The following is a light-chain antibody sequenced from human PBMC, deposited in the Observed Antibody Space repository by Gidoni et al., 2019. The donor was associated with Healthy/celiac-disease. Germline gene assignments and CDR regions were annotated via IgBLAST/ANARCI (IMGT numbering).Light chain of an antibody. V-gene: IGKV1-39*01. CDR2: AAS. J-gene: IGKJ2*01. Sequence: DIQLTHSPSSLSASIGDRLTITCRASQSISSYLNWYQQKPGKDPNLLIYAASCLQSGVPSRFCGSGSGTDFILTISSLQPEDFSTYYCQQSYSTPRYTFGQGTKLEIK. CDR3: QQSYSTPRYT. CDR1: QSISSY.